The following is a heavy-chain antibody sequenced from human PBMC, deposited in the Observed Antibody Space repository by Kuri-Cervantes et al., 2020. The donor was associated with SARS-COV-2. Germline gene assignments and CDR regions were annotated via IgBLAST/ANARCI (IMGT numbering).Heavy chain of an antibody. Sequence: LRLSCTVSGGSISSGDYYWSWIRQPPGKGLEWIGYIYYSGSTYYNPSLKSRVTISVDTSKNQFSLKLSSVTAADTAVHYCARGSSPTALIDYWGQGTLVTVSS. D-gene: IGHD6-13*01. CDR2: IYYSGST. V-gene: IGHV4-30-4*08. CDR3: ARGSSPTALIDY. CDR1: GGSISSGDYY. J-gene: IGHJ4*02.